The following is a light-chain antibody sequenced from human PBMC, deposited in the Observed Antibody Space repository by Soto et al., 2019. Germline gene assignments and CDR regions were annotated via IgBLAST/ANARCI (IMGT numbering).Light chain of an antibody. CDR1: QNINIW. CDR3: QQYSTYSRT. Sequence: DIQMTQSPSTLSASVGDRVTITCRASQNINIWLAWYQQKPGKAPKFLIYKASGLQTGVPSRFSGSGSGIEFTLTISSLQPDDFATYYCQQYSTYSRTFGQGTKVEVK. V-gene: IGKV1-5*03. CDR2: KAS. J-gene: IGKJ1*01.